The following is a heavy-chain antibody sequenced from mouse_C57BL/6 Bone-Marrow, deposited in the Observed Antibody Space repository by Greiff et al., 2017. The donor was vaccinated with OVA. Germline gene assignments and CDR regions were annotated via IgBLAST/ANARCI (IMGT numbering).Heavy chain of an antibody. J-gene: IGHJ2*01. CDR1: GYAFSSSW. CDR3: ARGVQLYFDY. Sequence: VQGVESGPELVKPGASVKISCKASGYAFSSSWMNWVKQRPGKGLEWIGRIYPGDGDTNYNGKFKGKATLTADKSSSTAYMQLSSLTSEDSAVYFCARGVQLYFDYWGQGTTLTVSS. D-gene: IGHD6-1*01. V-gene: IGHV1-82*01. CDR2: IYPGDGDT.